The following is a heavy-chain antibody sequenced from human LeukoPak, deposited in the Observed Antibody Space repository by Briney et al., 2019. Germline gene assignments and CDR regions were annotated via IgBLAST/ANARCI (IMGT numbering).Heavy chain of an antibody. D-gene: IGHD3-10*01. CDR3: ARDQLLWFGELSAFDI. CDR2: INPNSGGT. CDR1: GYTFTGYY. V-gene: IGHV1-2*02. J-gene: IGHJ3*02. Sequence: ASVKVSCKASGYTFTGYYMHWVRQAPGQGLEWMGWINPNSGGTNYAQKFQGRVTMTRDTSISTAYMELSRLRSDDTAVYYCARDQLLWFGELSAFDIWGQGTMVTVSS.